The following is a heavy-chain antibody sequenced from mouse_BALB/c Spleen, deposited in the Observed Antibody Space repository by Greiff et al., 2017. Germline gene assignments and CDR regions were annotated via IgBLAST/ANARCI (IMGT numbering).Heavy chain of an antibody. V-gene: IGHV5-9-4*01. CDR3: GGSLEITTVVASRLDY. CDR2: ISSGGSYT. J-gene: IGHJ2*01. Sequence: EVQLVESGGGLVKPGGSLKLSCAASGFTFSSYAMSWVRQSPEKRLEWVAEISSGGSYTYYPDTVTGRFTISRDDAKNTLYLEMSSLKSEDAAMYYCGGSLEITTVVASRLDYWGQGTTLTVSS. CDR1: GFTFSSYA. D-gene: IGHD1-1*01.